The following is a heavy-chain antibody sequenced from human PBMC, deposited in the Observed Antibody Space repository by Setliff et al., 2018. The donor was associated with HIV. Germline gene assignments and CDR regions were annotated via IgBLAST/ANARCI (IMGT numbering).Heavy chain of an antibody. Sequence: SETLSLPCTVSGASISSVGYYWSWIRQHPGKGLEWIGYIYYSGSTYYNPSLKSRVTISVDTSKNQFSLKLSSVTAADTAVYYCARDLVAAFDIWGQGTMVTVSS. CDR2: IYYSGST. V-gene: IGHV4-31*03. CDR1: GASISSVGYY. D-gene: IGHD2-8*02. J-gene: IGHJ3*02. CDR3: ARDLVAAFDI.